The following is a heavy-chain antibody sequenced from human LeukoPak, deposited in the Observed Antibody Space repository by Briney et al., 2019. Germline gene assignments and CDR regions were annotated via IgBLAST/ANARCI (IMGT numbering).Heavy chain of an antibody. CDR3: ARHDSSGYYHY. J-gene: IGHJ4*02. Sequence: PAGSLRLSCAASGFTFSDYYMSWIRQAPGKGLEWVSYISSSGSTIYYADSVKGRFTISRDNAKNSLYLQMNSRRAEDTAVYYCARHDSSGYYHYWGQGTLVTVSS. CDR2: ISSSGSTI. V-gene: IGHV3-11*01. D-gene: IGHD3-22*01. CDR1: GFTFSDYY.